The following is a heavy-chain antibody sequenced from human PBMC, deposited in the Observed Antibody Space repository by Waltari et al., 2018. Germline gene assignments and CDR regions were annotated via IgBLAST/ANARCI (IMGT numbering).Heavy chain of an antibody. D-gene: IGHD1-26*01. J-gene: IGHJ4*02. Sequence: EVHLVESGGGSVKPGGSLRLSCAASGFIFGNVWMHWGRQVPGKGLVWFSRINDDGSTISYADSVKGRFTISRDNAKNTLYLQMDSLRVEDTAVYYCTRTLVGPYPFENWGQGTLVTVSS. CDR1: GFIFGNVW. V-gene: IGHV3-74*01. CDR2: INDDGSTI. CDR3: TRTLVGPYPFEN.